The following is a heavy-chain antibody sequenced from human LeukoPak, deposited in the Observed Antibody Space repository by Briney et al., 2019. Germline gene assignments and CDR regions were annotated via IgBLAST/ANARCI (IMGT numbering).Heavy chain of an antibody. Sequence: GASVKVSCKASGYTFTGYYMFWVRQAPGQGLEWMGWINPNNGGTNYAEKFQGRVTMIGDTSISTAHMELSSLKYDDTAVYYCARHSPRLVGGVVYGMAVWGQGTTVTVSS. CDR2: INPNNGGT. CDR1: GYTFTGYY. CDR3: ARHSPRLVGGVVYGMAV. V-gene: IGHV1-2*02. J-gene: IGHJ6*02. D-gene: IGHD3-3*01.